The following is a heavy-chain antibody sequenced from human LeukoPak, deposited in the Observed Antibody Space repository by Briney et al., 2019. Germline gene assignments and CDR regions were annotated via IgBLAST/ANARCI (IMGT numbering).Heavy chain of an antibody. CDR3: ARAAVGVAFDI. Sequence: SETLSLTCTVSGGSISSYYWSWIRQPPGKGLEWIGYIYYSGSTNYNPSLKSRVTISVDTSKNQFSLKLSSVTAADTAAYYCARAAVGVAFDIWGQGTMVTVSS. D-gene: IGHD6-19*01. J-gene: IGHJ3*02. CDR1: GGSISSYY. V-gene: IGHV4-59*01. CDR2: IYYSGST.